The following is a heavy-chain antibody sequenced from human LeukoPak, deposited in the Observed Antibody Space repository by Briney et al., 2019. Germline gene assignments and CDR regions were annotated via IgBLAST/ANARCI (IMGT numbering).Heavy chain of an antibody. CDR1: GFTFSSYG. J-gene: IGHJ4*02. Sequence: GGSLRLSCAASGFTFSSYGMHWVRQAPGKGLEWVSAISGSGGSTYYADSVKGRFTISRDNSKNTLYLQMNSLRAEDTAVYYCARVLPGIAAAGTDFDYWGQGTLVTVSS. CDR3: ARVLPGIAAAGTDFDY. D-gene: IGHD6-13*01. CDR2: ISGSGGST. V-gene: IGHV3-NL1*01.